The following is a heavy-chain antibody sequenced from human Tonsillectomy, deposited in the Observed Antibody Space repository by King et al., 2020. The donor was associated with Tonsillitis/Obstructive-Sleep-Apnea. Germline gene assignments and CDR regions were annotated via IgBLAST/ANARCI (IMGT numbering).Heavy chain of an antibody. CDR1: GFTFSSYA. CDR2: ISYDGRNK. J-gene: IGHJ6*03. CDR3: ARDPGTMAPNYYMDV. Sequence: VQLVESGGGVVQPGRSLRLSCAASGFTFSSYAMHWVRQAPGKGLEWVAVISYDGRNKYYADSVKGRLTISRDNSKNTLYLQMNSLRAEDTAVYYCARDPGTMAPNYYMDVWGKGTTVTVSS. V-gene: IGHV3-30*01. D-gene: IGHD3-10*01.